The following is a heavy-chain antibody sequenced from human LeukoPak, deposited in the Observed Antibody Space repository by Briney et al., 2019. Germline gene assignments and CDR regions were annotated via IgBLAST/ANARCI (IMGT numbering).Heavy chain of an antibody. V-gene: IGHV3-30*18. D-gene: IGHD6-19*01. CDR2: ISYDGSNK. Sequence: GGSLRLSCAASGFTFSSYGMHWVRQAPGKGLEWVAVISYDGSNKYYADSVKGRFTISRDNSKNTLYLQMNSLRAEDTAVYYCAKDYSSGWFGYFDYWGQGTLVTVSS. CDR3: AKDYSSGWFGYFDY. J-gene: IGHJ4*02. CDR1: GFTFSSYG.